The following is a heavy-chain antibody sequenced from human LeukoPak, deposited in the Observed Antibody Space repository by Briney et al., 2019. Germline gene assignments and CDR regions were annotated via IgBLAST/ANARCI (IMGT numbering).Heavy chain of an antibody. V-gene: IGHV1-2*02. CDR3: ARLYSSSWYVVDY. D-gene: IGHD6-13*01. CDR2: INPNSGGT. J-gene: IGHJ4*02. CDR1: GYTFTGYY. Sequence: ASVKVSCKASGYTFTGYYMHWVRQAPGQGLEWMGWINPNSGGTNYAQKFQGRVTMTRDTSISTAYMELSRLRSDDTAVNYCARLYSSSWYVVDYWGQGTLVTVSS.